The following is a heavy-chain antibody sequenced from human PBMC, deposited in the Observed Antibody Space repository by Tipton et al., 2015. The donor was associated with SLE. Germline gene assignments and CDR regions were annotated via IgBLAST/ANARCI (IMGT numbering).Heavy chain of an antibody. J-gene: IGHJ4*02. CDR2: ISDGGGTS. V-gene: IGHV3-23*01. D-gene: IGHD3-10*01. CDR1: GFTFSSSA. CDR3: AKDRGSDSYYFDY. Sequence: LRLSCAASGFTFSSSAMSWVRQVPGKGLEWVAIISDGGGTSYYADSVKGRFTISRDNSKNTLYLQMNSLGAEDTAVYYCAKDRGSDSYYFDYWGQGTLVTVSS.